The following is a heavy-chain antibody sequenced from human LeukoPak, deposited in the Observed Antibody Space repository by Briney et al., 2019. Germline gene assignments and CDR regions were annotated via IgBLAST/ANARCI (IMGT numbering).Heavy chain of an antibody. CDR1: GFTFSSYA. J-gene: IGHJ4*02. Sequence: GGSLGLSCAASGFTFSSYAMHWVRQAPGKGLEWVAVISYDGSNKYYADSVKGRFTISRDNSKNTLYLQMNSLRAEDTAVYYCARDGIVGATDYWGQGTLVTVSS. D-gene: IGHD1-26*01. CDR3: ARDGIVGATDY. CDR2: ISYDGSNK. V-gene: IGHV3-30*04.